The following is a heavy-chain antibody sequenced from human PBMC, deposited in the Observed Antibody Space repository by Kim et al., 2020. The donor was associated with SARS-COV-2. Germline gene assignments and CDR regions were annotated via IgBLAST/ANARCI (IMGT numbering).Heavy chain of an antibody. CDR1: GGSISSGGYY. V-gene: IGHV4-31*03. CDR2: IYYSGST. D-gene: IGHD6-13*01. J-gene: IGHJ5*02. CDR3: ARGVGYSSRTNLFDP. Sequence: SETLSLTCTVSGGSISSGGYYWSWIRQHPGKGLEWIGYIYYSGSTYYNPSLKSRVTISVDTSKNQFSLKLSSVTAADTAVYYCARGVGYSSRTNLFDPWGQGTLVTVSS.